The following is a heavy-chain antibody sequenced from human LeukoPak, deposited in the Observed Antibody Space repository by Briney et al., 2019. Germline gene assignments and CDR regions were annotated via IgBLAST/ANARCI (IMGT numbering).Heavy chain of an antibody. D-gene: IGHD3-22*01. CDR3: TTNYYDSSGYYPFDY. Sequence: GGSLRLSCAASGFTFSSYAMSWVRQAPGKGLEGVSAISGSGGSTYYADSVKGRFTISRDNSKNTLYRQMNSLKTEDTAVYYCTTNYYDSSGYYPFDYWGQGTLVTVSS. CDR1: GFTFSSYA. CDR2: ISGSGGST. V-gene: IGHV3-23*01. J-gene: IGHJ4*02.